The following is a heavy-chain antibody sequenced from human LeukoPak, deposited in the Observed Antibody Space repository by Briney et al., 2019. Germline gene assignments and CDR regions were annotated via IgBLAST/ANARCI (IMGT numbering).Heavy chain of an antibody. J-gene: IGHJ3*02. Sequence: SETLSLTCTVSGGSISTYYWSSIRQSPGKGLEWIGSIYYSGSTNYSPSLKSRVTIPVGTSKNQFSLELSSVTAANTAVYYCAVNLTRHTFDIWGQGTMVTVSS. CDR3: AVNLTRHTFDI. CDR1: GGSISTYY. V-gene: IGHV4-59*08. D-gene: IGHD1-1*01. CDR2: IYYSGST.